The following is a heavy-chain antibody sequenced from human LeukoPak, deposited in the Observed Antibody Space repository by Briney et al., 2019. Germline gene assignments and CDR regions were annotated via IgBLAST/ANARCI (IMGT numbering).Heavy chain of an antibody. V-gene: IGHV4-39*07. D-gene: IGHD1-14*01. CDR1: GGPISSSSYY. CDR3: ARDRKYYYHMDV. J-gene: IGHJ6*03. CDR2: IYHSGST. Sequence: SETLSLTCTVSGGPISSSSYYWGWIRQPPGKGLEWIGSIYHSGSTYYNPSLKSRVTISVDTSENQFSLKLSSLTAADTAVYYCARDRKYYYHMDVWGKGTTVTVSS.